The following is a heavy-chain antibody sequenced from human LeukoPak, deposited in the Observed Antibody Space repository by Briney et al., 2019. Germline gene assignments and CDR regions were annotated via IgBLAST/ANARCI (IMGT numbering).Heavy chain of an antibody. CDR2: ISYDGSNK. CDR3: AREGRGMVRGVIITLGHFDY. J-gene: IGHJ4*02. D-gene: IGHD3-10*01. Sequence: GGSLRLPCAASGFTFSSYAMHWVRRAPGKGLEWVAVISYDGSNKYYADSVKGRFTISRDNSKNTLYLQMNSLRAEDTAVYYCAREGRGMVRGVIITLGHFDYWGQGTLVTVSS. V-gene: IGHV3-30-3*01. CDR1: GFTFSSYA.